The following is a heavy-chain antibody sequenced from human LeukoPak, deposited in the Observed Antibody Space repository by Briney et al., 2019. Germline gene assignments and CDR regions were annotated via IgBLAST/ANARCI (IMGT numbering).Heavy chain of an antibody. D-gene: IGHD1-7*01. V-gene: IGHV3-23*01. CDR3: ATFSRNYGNYFDY. Sequence: PGGSLRLSCAASGFTFSGYAMSWVRQAPGKGLEWVSAISGSGGSTYYADSVKGRFTISRDNSKNTLYLQMNSLRAEDTAVYYCATFSRNYGNYFDYWGQGTLVTVSS. J-gene: IGHJ4*02. CDR1: GFTFSGYA. CDR2: ISGSGGST.